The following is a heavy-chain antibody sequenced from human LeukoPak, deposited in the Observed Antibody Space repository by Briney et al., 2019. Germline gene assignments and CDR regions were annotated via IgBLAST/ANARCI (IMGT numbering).Heavy chain of an antibody. CDR1: GFTFTIYS. CDR3: ARDYFGDYYFDY. Sequence: GGSLRLSCAASGFTFTIYSMNWVRQAPGKGLEWDSYISSTSSTIYYADSVKGRFTISRDNAKNSLFLQMNSLRAEDTAVYYCARDYFGDYYFDYWGQGTPVAVSS. CDR2: ISSTSSTI. D-gene: IGHD3-10*01. V-gene: IGHV3-48*01. J-gene: IGHJ4*02.